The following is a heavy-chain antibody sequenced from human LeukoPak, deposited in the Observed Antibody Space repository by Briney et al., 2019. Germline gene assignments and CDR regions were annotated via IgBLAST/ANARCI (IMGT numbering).Heavy chain of an antibody. CDR2: ISAYNGNT. CDR3: ARISPVLRYFDWLLSGGYYFDY. CDR1: GHTFTSYG. J-gene: IGHJ4*02. D-gene: IGHD3-9*01. V-gene: IGHV1-18*01. Sequence: ASVKVSCKASGHTFTSYGISWVRQAPGQGLEWMGWISAYNGNTNYAQKLQGRVTMTTDTSTSTAYMELRSLRSDDTAVYYCARISPVLRYFDWLLSGGYYFDYWGQGTLVTVCS.